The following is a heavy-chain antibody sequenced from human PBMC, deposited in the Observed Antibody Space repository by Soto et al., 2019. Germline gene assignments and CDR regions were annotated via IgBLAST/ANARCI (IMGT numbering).Heavy chain of an antibody. V-gene: IGHV4-59*01. CDR3: ARVSYGSGSYMFGFFDY. CDR1: GGSISSYY. J-gene: IGHJ4*02. Sequence: QVQLQESGPGLVKPSETLSLTCTVSGGSISSYYWSWIRQPPGKGLEWIGYIYYSGSTNYNPSLKSRVTISVDTSKNQCSLKLSSVTAADTAVYYCARVSYGSGSYMFGFFDYWGQGTLVTVSS. D-gene: IGHD3-10*01. CDR2: IYYSGST.